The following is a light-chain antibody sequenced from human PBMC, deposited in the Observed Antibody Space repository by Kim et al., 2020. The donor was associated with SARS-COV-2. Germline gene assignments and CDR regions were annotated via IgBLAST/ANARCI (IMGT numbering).Light chain of an antibody. CDR1: QHVLNDANNKNY. CDR2: WAS. CDR3: QQYYRLPPT. V-gene: IGKV4-1*01. J-gene: IGKJ1*01. Sequence: DTVMTQSPESLIMSLGERATINCKSSQHVLNDANNKNYVAWYQQKLGQPPKLLIYWASTRESGVPDRFSGSGSGTDFTLTISSLQAEDVAVYYCQQYYRLPPTFGQGTKVDIK.